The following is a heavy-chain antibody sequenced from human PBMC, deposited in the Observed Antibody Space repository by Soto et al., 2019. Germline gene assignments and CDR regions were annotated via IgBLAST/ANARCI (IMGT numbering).Heavy chain of an antibody. D-gene: IGHD1-1*01. CDR1: GGSISSGDYY. J-gene: IGHJ4*02. Sequence: SETLSLTCTVSGGSISSGDYYWSWIRQPPGKGLEWIGYIYYSGSTYYNPSLKSRVTISVDTSKNQFSLKLSSVTAADTAVYYCARVKMATTFFDHWGQGALVTVSS. CDR3: ARVKMATTFFDH. CDR2: IYYSGST. V-gene: IGHV4-30-4*01.